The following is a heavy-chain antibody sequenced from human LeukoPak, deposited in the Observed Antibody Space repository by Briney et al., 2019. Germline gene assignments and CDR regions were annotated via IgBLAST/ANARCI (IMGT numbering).Heavy chain of an antibody. CDR3: ARDAPTGGKPEFFFDT. V-gene: IGHV3-48*04. CDR2: ITGTGVIM. D-gene: IGHD1-14*01. Sequence: RGSLRLSCAASGFTFSSYSMNWVRQAPGKGLEWISYITGTGVIMYADSVKGRFTISRDNAKDSLYLQMDSLRAEDTAVYYCARDAPTGGKPEFFFDTWGQGTLVTVSS. J-gene: IGHJ4*02. CDR1: GFTFSSYS.